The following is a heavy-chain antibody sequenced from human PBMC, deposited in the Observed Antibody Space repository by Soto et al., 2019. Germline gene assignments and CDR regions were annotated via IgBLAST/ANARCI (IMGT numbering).Heavy chain of an antibody. CDR1: EFTFSSYS. CDR3: ARGHFGVTMDV. J-gene: IGHJ6*02. D-gene: IGHD3-3*01. V-gene: IGHV3-23*01. Sequence: EVQLLESGGGLVQPGGSLRLSCAASEFTFSSYSMIWVRQAPGKGLEWVSGVNGGGEITYYSASVKGRFTISRDNSKNTLHLQMNSLSAEDTAVFYRARGHFGVTMDVWGQGTTVTVSS. CDR2: VNGGGEIT.